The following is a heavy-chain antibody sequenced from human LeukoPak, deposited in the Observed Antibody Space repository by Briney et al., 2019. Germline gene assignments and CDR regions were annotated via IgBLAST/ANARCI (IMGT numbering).Heavy chain of an antibody. CDR1: GYTFTSYY. CDR2: INPSGGST. V-gene: IGHV1-46*01. CDR3: ARARGRITMVRGPTYGMDV. J-gene: IGHJ6*02. D-gene: IGHD3-10*01. Sequence: GASVKVSCKASGYTFTSYYMHWVRQAPGQGLEWMGIINPSGGSTSYAQKFQGRVTMTRDTSTSTVYMELSSLRSDDTAVYYCARARGRITMVRGPTYGMDVWGQGTTVTVSS.